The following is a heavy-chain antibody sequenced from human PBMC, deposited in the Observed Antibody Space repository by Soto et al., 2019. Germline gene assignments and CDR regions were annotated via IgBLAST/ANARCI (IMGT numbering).Heavy chain of an antibody. CDR2: IYYSGST. V-gene: IGHV4-59*08. D-gene: IGHD1-26*01. J-gene: IGHJ4*02. CDR1: GGSISSYY. CDR3: ARHGCELLDALDI. Sequence: PSETLSLTCTVSGGSISSYYWSWIRQPPGKGLEWIGYIYYSGSTNYNPSLKSRVTISVDTSKNQFSLKLSSVTAADTAVYYCARHGCELLDALDIWGQGTLVTVSS.